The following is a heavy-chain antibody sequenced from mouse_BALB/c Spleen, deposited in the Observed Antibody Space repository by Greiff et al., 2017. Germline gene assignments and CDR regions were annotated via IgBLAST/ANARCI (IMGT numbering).Heavy chain of an antibody. CDR1: GFTFSSYT. J-gene: IGHJ2*01. D-gene: IGHD2-14*01. Sequence: EVQVVESGGGLVKPGGSLKLSCAASGFTFSSYTMSWVRQTPEKRLEWVATISSGGSYTYYPDSVKGRFTISRDNAKNTLYLQMSSLKSEDTAMYYCTRDAYRYDERGSHCDYWGQGTTLTVSS. V-gene: IGHV5-6-4*01. CDR2: ISSGGSYT. CDR3: TRDAYRYDERGSHCDY.